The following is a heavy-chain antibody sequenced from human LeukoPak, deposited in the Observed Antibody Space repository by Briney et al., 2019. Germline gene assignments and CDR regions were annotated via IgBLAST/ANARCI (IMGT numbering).Heavy chain of an antibody. D-gene: IGHD5-18*01. J-gene: IGHJ6*03. CDR3: ARGKDTAMGRGYYYYYMEV. V-gene: IGHV3-13*01. CDR1: GFTFSSYD. Sequence: PGGSLRLSCAASGFTFSSYDMHWVRQATGKGLEWVSAIGTAGDTYYPGSVKGRFTISRENAKNSLYLQLNSLRAGDTAVYYCARGKDTAMGRGYYYYYMEVWGNGTRVTVSS. CDR2: IGTAGDT.